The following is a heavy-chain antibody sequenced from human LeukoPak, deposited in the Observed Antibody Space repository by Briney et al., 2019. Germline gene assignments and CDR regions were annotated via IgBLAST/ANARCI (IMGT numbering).Heavy chain of an antibody. V-gene: IGHV1-2*02. CDR1: GYTFTSYY. CDR2: INPNSGGT. CDR3: ARDLSSSGNKKPWIQLWLGFDY. J-gene: IGHJ4*02. Sequence: GASVKVSCKASGYTFTSYYMHWVRQAPGQGLEWMGWINPNSGGTNYAQKFQGRVSMTRDTSISTAYMELSRLRSDDTAVYYCARDLSSSGNKKPWIQLWLGFDYWGQGTLVTVSS. D-gene: IGHD5-18*01.